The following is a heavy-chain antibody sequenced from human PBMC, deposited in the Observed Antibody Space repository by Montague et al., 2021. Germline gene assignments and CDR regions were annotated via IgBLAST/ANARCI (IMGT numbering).Heavy chain of an antibody. D-gene: IGHD3-10*01. V-gene: IGHV4-31*03. J-gene: IGHJ4*02. CDR1: GGSISSGGYY. Sequence: TLSLTCTVSGGSISSGGYYWSWVRQLPGKGLEWIGYIFYSGNTYYSPSLKSRVTISVDTSKNQFPLKLSSVTAADTAVYYCARAEDYYGSGSYLGFDYWGQGTLVTVSS. CDR3: ARAEDYYGSGSYLGFDY. CDR2: IFYSGNT.